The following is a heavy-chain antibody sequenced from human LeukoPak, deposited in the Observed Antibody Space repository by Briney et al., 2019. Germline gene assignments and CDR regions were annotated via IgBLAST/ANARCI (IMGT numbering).Heavy chain of an antibody. Sequence: GGSLRLSCEAAGFTFSSYSINWVRQAPGKGLEWVSVIYGGGNIYYADSVKGRFTISRDNSKNTLYLQMNSLRAEDTAVYYCARGAGYNYPYYFDYWGQGTLVTVSS. V-gene: IGHV3-53*01. CDR3: ARGAGYNYPYYFDY. D-gene: IGHD5-24*01. CDR1: GFTFSSYS. CDR2: IYGGGNI. J-gene: IGHJ4*02.